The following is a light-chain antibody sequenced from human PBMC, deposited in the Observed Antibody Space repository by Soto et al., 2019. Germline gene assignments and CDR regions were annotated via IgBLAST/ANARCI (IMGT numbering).Light chain of an antibody. Sequence: QSALTQPASVSGSPGQSITISCTGTSSDVGGYDYVSWYQHHPGKAPKLMIYDVSNRPSGVSNRFSGSKSGNTASLTISGLQAADEADYYCSSYTSDSSVVFGGGTQLTVL. CDR1: SSDVGGYDY. CDR2: DVS. J-gene: IGLJ2*01. V-gene: IGLV2-14*03. CDR3: SSYTSDSSVV.